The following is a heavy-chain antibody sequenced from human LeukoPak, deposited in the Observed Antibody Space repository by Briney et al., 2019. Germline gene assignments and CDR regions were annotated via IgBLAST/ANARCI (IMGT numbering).Heavy chain of an antibody. CDR3: AKDIEEKYSSGLLYKKRFYYYYYYMDV. J-gene: IGHJ6*03. D-gene: IGHD6-19*01. CDR1: GFTFNSYN. V-gene: IGHV3-21*04. CDR2: ITSSSTYM. Sequence: GGSLRLSCAASGFTFNSYNMNWVRQAPGKGLEWVSSITSSSTYMYYADSVKGRFTISRDNAKNSLYLQMNSLRAEDTALYYCAKDIEEKYSSGLLYKKRFYYYYYYMDVWGKGTTVTISS.